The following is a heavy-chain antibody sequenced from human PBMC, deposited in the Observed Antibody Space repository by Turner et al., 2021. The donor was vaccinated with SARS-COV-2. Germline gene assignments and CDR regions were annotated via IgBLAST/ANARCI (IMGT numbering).Heavy chain of an antibody. J-gene: IGHJ5*02. CDR1: GFTFSSYD. CDR2: IGTAGDT. D-gene: IGHD3-22*01. CDR3: ARGYYDSSGYRNWFDP. Sequence: EVQLVESGGVLVRPGGSLSVSCEAPGFTFSSYDRHWVRQATGKGLEWVSAIGTAGDTYYPGSVKGRFTISRENAKNSLDLQMNSLRAGDTAVYYCARGYYDSSGYRNWFDPWGQGTLVTVSS. V-gene: IGHV3-13*04.